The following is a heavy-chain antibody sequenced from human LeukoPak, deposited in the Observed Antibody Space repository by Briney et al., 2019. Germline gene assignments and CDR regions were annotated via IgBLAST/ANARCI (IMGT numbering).Heavy chain of an antibody. CDR1: GGTFSSYA. Sequence: SVKVSCKASGGTFSSYAISWVRQAPGQGLEWMGGIIPIFGTANYAQKFQGRVTITADKSTSTAYMELSSLKASDTAMYYCARQDPPSRREPHWYFDLWGRGTLVTVSS. V-gene: IGHV1-69*06. D-gene: IGHD1-26*01. CDR3: ARQDPPSRREPHWYFDL. J-gene: IGHJ2*01. CDR2: IIPIFGTA.